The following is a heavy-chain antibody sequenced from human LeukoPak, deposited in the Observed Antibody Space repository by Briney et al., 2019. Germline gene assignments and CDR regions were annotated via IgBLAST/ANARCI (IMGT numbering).Heavy chain of an antibody. CDR3: ARESVPAAIRGWFDP. Sequence: PGGSLRLSXAASGFTFSSYSMNWVRQAPGKGVEWVSYISSSSSYIYYADSVKGRFTISRDNAKNSLYLQMNSLRAEDTAVYYCARESVPAAIRGWFDPWGQGTLVTVSS. D-gene: IGHD2-2*02. CDR1: GFTFSSYS. CDR2: ISSSSSYI. V-gene: IGHV3-21*01. J-gene: IGHJ5*02.